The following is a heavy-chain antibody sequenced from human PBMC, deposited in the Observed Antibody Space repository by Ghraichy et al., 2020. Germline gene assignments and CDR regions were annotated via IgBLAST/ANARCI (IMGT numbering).Heavy chain of an antibody. D-gene: IGHD4-17*01. J-gene: IGHJ5*02. CDR2: ISGSGGST. V-gene: IGHV3-23*01. CDR3: AKDTPCVTVTRWDNWFDP. Sequence: GGSLRLSCAASGFTFSSYAMSWVRQAPGKGLEWVSAISGSGGSTYYADSVKGRFTISRDNSKNTLYLQMNSLRAEDTAVYYCAKDTPCVTVTRWDNWFDPWGQGTLVTVSS. CDR1: GFTFSSYA.